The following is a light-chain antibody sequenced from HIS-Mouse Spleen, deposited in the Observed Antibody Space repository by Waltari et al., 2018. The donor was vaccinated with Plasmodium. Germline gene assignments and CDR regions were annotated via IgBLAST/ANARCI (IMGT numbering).Light chain of an antibody. J-gene: IGLJ2*01. CDR3: CSYAGSYTLV. V-gene: IGLV2-11*01. CDR1: SRDVCGYND. Sequence: QSALTQPRSVSGSPGQSVTISCTGTSRDVCGYNDVSWYQQHPGKAPKLMIYDVSKRPSGVPDRFSGSKSGNTASLTISGLQAEDEADYYCCSYAGSYTLVFGGGTKLTVL. CDR2: DVS.